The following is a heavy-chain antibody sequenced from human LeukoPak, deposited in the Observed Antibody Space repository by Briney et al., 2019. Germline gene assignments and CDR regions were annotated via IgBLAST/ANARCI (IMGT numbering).Heavy chain of an antibody. J-gene: IGHJ4*02. D-gene: IGHD5-24*01. CDR1: GGSIRSSYYY. CDR3: ARAMATSFDY. CDR2: IYYSGST. V-gene: IGHV4-31*03. Sequence: SETLSLTCTVSGGSIRSSYYYWGWIRQHPGKGLEWIGYIYYSGSTYYNPSLKSRVTISVDTSKNQFSLKLSSVTAADTAVYYCARAMATSFDYWGQGTLVTVSS.